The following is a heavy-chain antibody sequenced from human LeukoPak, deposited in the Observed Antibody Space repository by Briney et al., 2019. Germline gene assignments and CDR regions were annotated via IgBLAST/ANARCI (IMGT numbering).Heavy chain of an antibody. CDR3: VKVGGWLVFDN. D-gene: IGHD6-19*01. J-gene: IGHJ4*02. V-gene: IGHV3-21*04. CDR2: ISASGAYI. CDR1: GVTFSNDG. Sequence: PGGSLRLSCAASGVTFSNDGMDWVRQAPGQGLEWVSSISASGAYIWYADSVRGRFTISRDNAKASLYLQMNSLRAEDTALYYCVKVGGWLVFDNWGQGTPVTVSS.